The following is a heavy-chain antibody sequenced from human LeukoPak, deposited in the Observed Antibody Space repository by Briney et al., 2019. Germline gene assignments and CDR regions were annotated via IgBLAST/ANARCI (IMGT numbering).Heavy chain of an antibody. V-gene: IGHV4-59*08. CDR1: GGSISSYY. D-gene: IGHD5-12*01. CDR2: IYYSGST. Sequence: SETLSLTCTVSGGSISSYYCSWIRQPPGKGLEWIGYIYYSGSTNYSPSLKSRVTISVDTSKNQFSLKLSSVSAADTAVYYCARPGYSAYEILDYWGQGTLVTVSS. J-gene: IGHJ4*02. CDR3: ARPGYSAYEILDY.